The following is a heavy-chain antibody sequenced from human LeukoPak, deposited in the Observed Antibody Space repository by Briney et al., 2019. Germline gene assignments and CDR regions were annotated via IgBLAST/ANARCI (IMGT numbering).Heavy chain of an antibody. CDR2: INPSGGST. CDR3: ASTSDTYSSSWRDAFDI. D-gene: IGHD6-13*01. V-gene: IGHV1-46*01. Sequence: ASVKVSFKASGYTFTSYYMHWVRQAPGQGLEWMGIINPSGGSTSYAQKFQGRVTMTRDTSTSTVYMELSSLRSEDTAVYYCASTSDTYSSSWRDAFDIWAKGQWSPSLQ. J-gene: IGHJ3*02. CDR1: GYTFTSYY.